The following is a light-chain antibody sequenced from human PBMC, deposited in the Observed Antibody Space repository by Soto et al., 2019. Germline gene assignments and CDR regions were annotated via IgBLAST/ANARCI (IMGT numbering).Light chain of an antibody. Sequence: EIVLTQSPATLSLTPGERATLSCRASQSVTNYLAWYQQKPGQAPRLLIYDVSTRATGIPARFSGSGSGTDFTLPVSSLEPEDFAVYFCQQRGHWPPTFGQGTKVEIK. J-gene: IGKJ1*01. CDR3: QQRGHWPPT. CDR1: QSVTNY. CDR2: DVS. V-gene: IGKV3-11*01.